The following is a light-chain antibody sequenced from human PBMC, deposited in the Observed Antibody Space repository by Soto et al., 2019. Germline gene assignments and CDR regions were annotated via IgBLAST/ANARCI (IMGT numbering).Light chain of an antibody. Sequence: QSVLTQPPSVSAAPGQKVTIPCSGGSSNIGNNYVSWYQQLPGTAPKLLIYDNNKRPSGIPDRFSGSKSGSSGTLDITGLQSGDEADYYCATWDGSLLAEVFGGGTKLTVL. CDR2: DNN. CDR1: SSNIGNNY. J-gene: IGLJ2*01. V-gene: IGLV1-51*01. CDR3: ATWDGSLLAEV.